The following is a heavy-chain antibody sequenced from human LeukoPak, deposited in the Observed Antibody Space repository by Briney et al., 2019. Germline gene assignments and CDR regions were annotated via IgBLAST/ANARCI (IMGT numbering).Heavy chain of an antibody. CDR1: GYTFTGYY. D-gene: IGHD4-17*01. V-gene: IGHV1-2*02. CDR3: ARDYGDYYLDI. Sequence: ASVKVSCEASGYTFTGYYMHWVRQAPGQGLEWMGWINPNRGGTNYAQKFQGRVTMTRDTSISTAYMELSRLRSDDTAVYYCARDYGDYYLDIWGQGTMVTVSS. CDR2: INPNRGGT. J-gene: IGHJ3*02.